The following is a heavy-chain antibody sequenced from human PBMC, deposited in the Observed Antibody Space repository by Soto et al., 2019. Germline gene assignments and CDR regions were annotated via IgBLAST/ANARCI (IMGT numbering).Heavy chain of an antibody. CDR2: IIPIFGTA. Sequence: ASVKVSCKASGGTFSSYAISWVRQAPGQGLEWMGGIIPIFGTANYAQKFQGRVTITADESTSTAYMELSSLRSEDTAVYYCAREGTGYYGMDVWGQGTTVTVSS. J-gene: IGHJ6*02. CDR3: AREGTGYYGMDV. D-gene: IGHD3-10*01. CDR1: GGTFSSYA. V-gene: IGHV1-69*13.